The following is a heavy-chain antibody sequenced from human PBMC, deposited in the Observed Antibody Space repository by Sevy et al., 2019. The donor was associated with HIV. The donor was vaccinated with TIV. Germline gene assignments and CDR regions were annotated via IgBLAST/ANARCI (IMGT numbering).Heavy chain of an antibody. D-gene: IGHD6-13*01. CDR2: ISYDGSNK. J-gene: IGHJ6*02. V-gene: IGHV3-30*18. Sequence: GGSLRLSCAASGFTFSSYGMHWVRQAPGKGLEWVAVISYDGSNKYYADSVKGRFTISRDNSKNTLYLQMNSLRAEDTAVYYCAKFIAAAGTGGYYYYYGMDVWGQGTTVTVSS. CDR3: AKFIAAAGTGGYYYYYGMDV. CDR1: GFTFSSYG.